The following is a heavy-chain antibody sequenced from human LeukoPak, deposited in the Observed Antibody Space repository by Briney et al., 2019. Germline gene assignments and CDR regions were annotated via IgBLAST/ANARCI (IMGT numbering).Heavy chain of an antibody. J-gene: IGHJ4*02. CDR3: ARDGEGTSLSFFDY. CDR2: ISSGSGYI. Sequence: GSLRLSCAASGFTFSGYSLNWVRQAPGKGLEWVSSISSGSGYIYYADSVKGRFTISRDNAKTSLYLQMNSLRAEDTAVYYCARDGEGTSLSFFDYWGLGTLVTVSA. V-gene: IGHV3-21*01. CDR1: GFTFSGYS. D-gene: IGHD3-10*01.